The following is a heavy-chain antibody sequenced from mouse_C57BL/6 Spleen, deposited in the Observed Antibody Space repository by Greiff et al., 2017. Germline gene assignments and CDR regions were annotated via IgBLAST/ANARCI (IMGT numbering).Heavy chain of an antibody. V-gene: IGHV1-69*01. CDR3: ASYGKRYFDV. D-gene: IGHD1-1*01. CDR2: IDPSDSYT. J-gene: IGHJ1*03. CDR1: GYTFTSYW. Sequence: QVQLQQPGAELVMPGASVKLSCKASGYTFTSYWMHWVKQRPGQGLEWIGEIDPSDSYTNYNQKFKGKSTLTVDKSSSTAYMQLSSLTSEDSAVYDCASYGKRYFDVWGTGTTVTVSS.